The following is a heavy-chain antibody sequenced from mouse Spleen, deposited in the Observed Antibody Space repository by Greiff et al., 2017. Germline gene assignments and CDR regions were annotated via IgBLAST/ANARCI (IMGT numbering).Heavy chain of an antibody. J-gene: IGHJ3*01. CDR1: GFTFSSYY. CDR2: ISSGGGST. V-gene: IGHV5-6-4*01. CDR3: ARDGYRYPFAY. Sequence: EVKLMESGGGLVKLGGSLKLSCAASGFTFSSYYMSWVRQTPEKRLEWVATISSGGGSTYYPDSVKGRFTISRDNAKNTLYLQMSSLNSEDTAVYYCARDGYRYPFAYWGQGTLVTVSA. D-gene: IGHD2-14*01.